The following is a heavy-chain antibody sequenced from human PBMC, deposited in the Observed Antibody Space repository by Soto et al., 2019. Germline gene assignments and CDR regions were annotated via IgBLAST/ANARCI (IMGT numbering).Heavy chain of an antibody. Sequence: EVQLVESGGGLVQPGGSLRLSCAASGFTFSSYWMHWVRQAPGKGLVWVSRIKSDGSNINYADSVKGRFNISRDNAKNTLYLQMNRLRVEDTAIYYCPRGGFSGSGSFIQGDYWGQGTLVTVSS. CDR3: PRGGFSGSGSFIQGDY. J-gene: IGHJ4*02. V-gene: IGHV3-74*01. D-gene: IGHD3-10*01. CDR1: GFTFSSYW. CDR2: IKSDGSNI.